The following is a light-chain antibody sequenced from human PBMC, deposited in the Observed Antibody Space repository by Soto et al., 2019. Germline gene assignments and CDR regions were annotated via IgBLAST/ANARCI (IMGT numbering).Light chain of an antibody. CDR1: QSISNY. CDR2: AAS. CDR3: QPSYSPSLT. J-gene: IGKJ4*01. Sequence: DIQMTQSPSSLSASVGDRVTITCRASQSISNYLNWYQQKPGKAPKLLISAASNLHSGVPSSFSGSGSGTDFTLTISSLQPEDFATYYCQPSYSPSLTFGGGTRVEIK. V-gene: IGKV1-39*01.